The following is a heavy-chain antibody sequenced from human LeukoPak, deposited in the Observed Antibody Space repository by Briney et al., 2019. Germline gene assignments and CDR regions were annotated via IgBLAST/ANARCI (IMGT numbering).Heavy chain of an antibody. CDR3: ARETLSGFDP. CDR1: GFTFSSYA. CDR2: ISYDGSNK. Sequence: TGGSLRLSCAASGFTFSSYAMHWVRQAPGKGLEWVAVISYDGSNKYYADSVKGRFTISRDNAKNTLYLQMNSLRAEDTAVYYCARETLSGFDPWGQGTLVTVSS. V-gene: IGHV3-30-3*01. J-gene: IGHJ5*02.